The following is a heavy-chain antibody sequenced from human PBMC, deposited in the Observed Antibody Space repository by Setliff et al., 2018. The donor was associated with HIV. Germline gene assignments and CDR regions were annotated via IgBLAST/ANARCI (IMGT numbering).Heavy chain of an antibody. CDR2: IFGSGTT. J-gene: IGHJ5*02. V-gene: IGHV4-4*07. CDR3: ARDRSKYGTGSSAYNWFDP. CDR1: TDSISNSH. D-gene: IGHD3-16*01. Sequence: TSETLSLTCSVSTDSISNSHWSWMRQTAGKGLEWIGRIFGSGTTHYNPSLESRVTMSIDTAKKQFFLRLNSVTAADTAVYFCARDRSKYGTGSSAYNWFDPWGPGTPVTVSS.